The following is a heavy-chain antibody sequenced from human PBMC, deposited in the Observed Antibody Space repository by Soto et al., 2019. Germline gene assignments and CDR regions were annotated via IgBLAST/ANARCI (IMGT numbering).Heavy chain of an antibody. CDR1: GFTFSTYA. V-gene: IGHV3-64*01. D-gene: IGHD1-20*01. CDR3: ARDHNWNVDNWFDP. J-gene: IGHJ5*02. CDR2: ISSNGRST. Sequence: GGSLRLSCATSGFTFSTYAMHWVRQAPGKGLEYVSAISSNGRSTYYANSVKGRFTISRDNSKNTLYLQMDSLRAEDMAVYYCARDHNWNVDNWFDPWGQGTLVTVSS.